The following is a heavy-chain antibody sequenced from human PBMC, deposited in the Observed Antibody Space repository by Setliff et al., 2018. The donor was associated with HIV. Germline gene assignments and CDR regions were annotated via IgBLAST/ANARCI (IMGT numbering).Heavy chain of an antibody. CDR2: ISSSGSTI. V-gene: IGHV3-48*03. CDR1: GFTFSSYE. J-gene: IGHJ3*02. CDR3: AKDSEPEYYGASASGEAFDI. D-gene: IGHD3-10*01. Sequence: GGSLRLSCAASGFTFSSYEMNWVRQAPGKGLEWVSYISSSGSTIYYADSVKGRFTISRDNSKNTVYLHMNSLRAEDTAVYYCAKDSEPEYYGASASGEAFDIWGQGTRVTVSS.